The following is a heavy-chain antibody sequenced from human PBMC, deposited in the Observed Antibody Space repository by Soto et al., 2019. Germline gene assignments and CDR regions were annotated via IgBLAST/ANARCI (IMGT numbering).Heavy chain of an antibody. V-gene: IGHV4-59*11. CDR2: IHHSGWT. D-gene: IGHD2-15*01. CDR1: GGSINSHF. CDR3: ATLPPRIVVVMTDLPT. J-gene: IGHJ5*02. Sequence: LTCTVSGGSINSHFWTWIRQPPGTGLECIGYIHHSGWTHYNPSLKSRVTMSIDKSNNQFSLRLTSMTAADTAVYYCATLPPRIVVVMTDLPTWGQGTLVTVSS.